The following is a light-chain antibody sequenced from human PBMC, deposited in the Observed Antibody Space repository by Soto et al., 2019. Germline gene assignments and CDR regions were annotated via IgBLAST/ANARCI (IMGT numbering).Light chain of an antibody. V-gene: IGKV1-39*01. CDR1: QSISTH. J-gene: IGKJ1*01. Sequence: DIQMTQSPSSLSASVEDRVIITCRASQSISTHLNWYQQKPGKAPKLLIFAASSLQSGVPSRFSGSRSGTDFTLTISSLQPEDFTTYYCQQSYSSSPTFGQGTKVEIK. CDR2: AAS. CDR3: QQSYSSSPT.